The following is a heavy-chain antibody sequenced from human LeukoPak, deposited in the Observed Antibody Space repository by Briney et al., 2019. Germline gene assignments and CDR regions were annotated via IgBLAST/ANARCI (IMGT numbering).Heavy chain of an antibody. J-gene: IGHJ4*02. D-gene: IGHD1-1*01. CDR2: IIPILGIA. CDR1: GGTFSSYA. CDR3: TTARRRDSWNPRF. V-gene: IGHV1-69*04. Sequence: GASVKVSCKASGGTFSSYAISWVRQAPGQGLEWMGRIIPILGIANYAQKFQGRVTITADKSTSTAYMELSSLTSEDTAVYYCTTARRRDSWNPRFWGQGTLVSVSS.